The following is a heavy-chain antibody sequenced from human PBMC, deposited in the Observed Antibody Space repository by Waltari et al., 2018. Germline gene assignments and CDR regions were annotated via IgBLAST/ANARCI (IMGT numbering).Heavy chain of an antibody. CDR3: ARMITFGGVIVIGGVGAFDI. CDR2: IYPRGST. D-gene: IGHD3-16*02. V-gene: IGHV4-61*09. J-gene: IGHJ3*02. CDR1: GGSISSGSYY. Sequence: QVQLQESGPGLVKPSQTLSLTCTVSGGSISSGSYYWSWIRQPAGKGLEWIGYIYPRGSTNYNPSLKSRVTISVDTSKNQFSLKLSSVTAADTAVYYCARMITFGGVIVIGGVGAFDIWGQGTMVTVSS.